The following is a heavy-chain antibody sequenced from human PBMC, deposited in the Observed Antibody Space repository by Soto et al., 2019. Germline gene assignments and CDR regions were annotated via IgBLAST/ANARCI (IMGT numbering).Heavy chain of an antibody. CDR2: SSNSGSFT. CDR1: GFTFSDHY. J-gene: IGHJ4*02. D-gene: IGHD1-1*01. Sequence: GGSLRLSCAASGFTFSDHYMSWIRQAPGKGLEWIGYSSNSGSFTRYADSVKGRFSISRDNAKNSLYLQINSLRGDDTATYFCVRSGDNYNLLDYWGQGTPVTVS. CDR3: VRSGDNYNLLDY. V-gene: IGHV3-11*06.